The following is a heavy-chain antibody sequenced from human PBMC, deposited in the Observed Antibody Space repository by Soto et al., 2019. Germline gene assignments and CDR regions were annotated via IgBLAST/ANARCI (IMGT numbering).Heavy chain of an antibody. Sequence: SETLSLTCAVSGGSISSSNWWSWVRQPPGKGLEWIGEIYHSGSTNYNPSLKSRVTISVDKSKNQFSLKLSSVTAADTAVYYCARDLKGHLAYFDYWGQGTLVTVSS. CDR2: IYHSGST. V-gene: IGHV4-4*02. CDR3: ARDLKGHLAYFDY. CDR1: GGSISSSNW. J-gene: IGHJ4*02.